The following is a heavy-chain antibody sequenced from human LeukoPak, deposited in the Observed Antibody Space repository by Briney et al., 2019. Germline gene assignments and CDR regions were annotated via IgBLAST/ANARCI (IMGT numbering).Heavy chain of an antibody. J-gene: IGHJ4*02. D-gene: IGHD3-3*01. CDR2: INHSGST. Sequence: SETLSLTCTVSGGSISSYYWSWIRQPPGKGLEWIGEINHSGSTNYNPSLKSRVTISVDTSKNQFSLKLSSVTAADTAVYYCARGPRREDFWSGYYTKPFDYWGQGTLVTVSS. CDR3: ARGPRREDFWSGYYTKPFDY. V-gene: IGHV4-34*01. CDR1: GGSISSYY.